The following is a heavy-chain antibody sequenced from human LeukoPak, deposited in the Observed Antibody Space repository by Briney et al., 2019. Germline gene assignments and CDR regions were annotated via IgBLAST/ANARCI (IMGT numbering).Heavy chain of an antibody. CDR1: GFTFSSYS. V-gene: IGHV3-23*01. J-gene: IGHJ4*02. Sequence: GSLRLSCAASGFTFSSYSMNWVRQAPGKGLEWVSSISGSGGSTYYADSVKGRFTISRDNSKNTLYLQMNSLRAEDTAVYYCAKAYYYGSVSTFDYWGQGTLVTVSS. CDR2: ISGSGGST. D-gene: IGHD3-10*01. CDR3: AKAYYYGSVSTFDY.